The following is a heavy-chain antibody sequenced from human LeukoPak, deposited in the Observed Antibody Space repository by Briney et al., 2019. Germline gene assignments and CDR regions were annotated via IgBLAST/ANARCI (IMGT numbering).Heavy chain of an antibody. CDR3: ARHGSDSGSHYRGFDY. CDR2: IYTSGST. D-gene: IGHD1-26*01. V-gene: IGHV4-4*07. Sequence: SETLSLTCTVSGGSISSYYWSWIRQPAGKGLEWIGRIYTSGSTNYNPSLKSRVTMSVDTSKNQFSLKLSSVTAADTAVYYCARHGSDSGSHYRGFDYWGQGTLVTVSS. J-gene: IGHJ4*02. CDR1: GGSISSYY.